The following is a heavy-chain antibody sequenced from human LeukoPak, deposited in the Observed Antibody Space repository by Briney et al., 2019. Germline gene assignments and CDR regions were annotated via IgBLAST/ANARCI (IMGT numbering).Heavy chain of an antibody. Sequence: NPSETLSLTCTVSGGSVSSGSYYWSWIRQPPGKGLEWIGVIYYDGTTYYSPSLKSRVTISVDTSKNQFSLTLSSATAADTAVYYCVRHPVPYCRSSTCYGGFDWGQGTLVTVSS. D-gene: IGHD2-2*01. V-gene: IGHV4-39*01. CDR1: GGSVSSGSYY. CDR3: VRHPVPYCRSSTCYGGFD. J-gene: IGHJ4*02. CDR2: IYYDGTT.